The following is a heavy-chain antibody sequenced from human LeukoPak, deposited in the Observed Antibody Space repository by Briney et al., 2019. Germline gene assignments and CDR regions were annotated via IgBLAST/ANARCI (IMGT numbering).Heavy chain of an antibody. J-gene: IGHJ5*02. CDR2: INPNSGGT. V-gene: IGHV1-2*02. D-gene: IGHD6-13*01. CDR3: ARSSIAAAYVDWFDP. CDR1: GYTFTGYY. Sequence: GASVKVSCKASGYTFTGYYMHWVRQAPGQGLEWMGWINPNSGGTNYAQKFQGRVTMTRDTSIRTAYMELRRLICDGRAVYEGARSSIAAAYVDWFDPWGQGTLVTVSS.